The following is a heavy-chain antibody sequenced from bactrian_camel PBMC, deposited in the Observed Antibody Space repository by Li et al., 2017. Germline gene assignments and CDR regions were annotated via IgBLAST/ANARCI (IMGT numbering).Heavy chain of an antibody. CDR3: AATMGDYALGVPLSPGGCEESDFGW. CDR2: LWIGGATT. J-gene: IGHJ6*01. V-gene: IGHV3-3*01. D-gene: IGHD5*01. CDR1: TYKRNC. Sequence: TYKRNCMGWFRQRPGKDREGLAVLWIGGATTTYADSVKGRFIITRDKAKDLVYLQMNGLQPEDTGMYYCAATMGDYALGVPLSPGGCEESDFGWWGQGTQVTVSS.